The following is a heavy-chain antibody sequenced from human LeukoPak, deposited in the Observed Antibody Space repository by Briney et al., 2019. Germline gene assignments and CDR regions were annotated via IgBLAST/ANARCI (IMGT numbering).Heavy chain of an antibody. J-gene: IGHJ5*02. CDR1: GGSFSGYY. D-gene: IGHD4-17*01. CDR3: ARVGYGDYSWFDP. Sequence: PSETLSPTCAVYGGSFSGYYWSWIRQPPGKGLEWIGEINHSGSTNYDPSLKSRVTISVDTSKNQFSLKLSSVTAADTAVYYCARVGYGDYSWFDPWGQGTLVTVSS. CDR2: INHSGST. V-gene: IGHV4-34*01.